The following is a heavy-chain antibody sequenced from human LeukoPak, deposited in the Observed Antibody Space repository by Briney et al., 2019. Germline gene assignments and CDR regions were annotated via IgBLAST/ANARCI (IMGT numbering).Heavy chain of an antibody. CDR1: GFTFSSYA. D-gene: IGHD3-10*01. J-gene: IGHJ4*02. Sequence: GGSLRLSCAASGFTFSSYAMSWVRQAPGKGLEWVSGISWNSGSIGYADSVKGRFTISRDNAKNSLYLQMNSLRAEDTALYYCAKVYYYGSGSYYFDYWGQGTLVTVSS. CDR2: ISWNSGSI. V-gene: IGHV3-9*01. CDR3: AKVYYYGSGSYYFDY.